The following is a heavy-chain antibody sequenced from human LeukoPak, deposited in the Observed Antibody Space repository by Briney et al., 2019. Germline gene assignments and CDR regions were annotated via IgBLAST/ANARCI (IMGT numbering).Heavy chain of an antibody. V-gene: IGHV4-59*01. D-gene: IGHD6-13*01. Sequence: SETLSLTCTVSGGSISSYYWSWIRQPPGKGLEWIGYIYYSGSTDYNPSLKSRVTISVETSKNQFSLKLSSVTAADTAVYYCARGRRQQLVRKEYYFDYWGQGTLVTVSS. CDR1: GGSISSYY. CDR2: IYYSGST. CDR3: ARGRRQQLVRKEYYFDY. J-gene: IGHJ4*02.